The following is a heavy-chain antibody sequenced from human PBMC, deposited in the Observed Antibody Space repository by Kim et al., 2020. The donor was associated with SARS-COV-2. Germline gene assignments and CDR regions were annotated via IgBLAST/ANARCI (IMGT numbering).Heavy chain of an antibody. V-gene: IGHV1-3*01. CDR1: GHFFTRYG. CDR2: IDCGNGNT. Sequence: ASVKVSCKTSGHFFTRYGIHWVRQAPGQGLEWMGGIDCGNGNTIYSQKFQGRVTFTTDTSASTAYMELSFLRSEDSAVYYCLGGFYFDYWGQASLVTVSS. CDR3: LGGFYFDY. J-gene: IGHJ4*02. D-gene: IGHD3-16*01.